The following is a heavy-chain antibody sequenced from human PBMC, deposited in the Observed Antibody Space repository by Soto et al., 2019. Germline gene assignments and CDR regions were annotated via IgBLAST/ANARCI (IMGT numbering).Heavy chain of an antibody. CDR1: GFNFNTDS. Sequence: GGSLRLSCVASGFNFNTDSMHWVRQAPGEGLVWISRINTDGTSTNYADSVRGRFTFSRDNAKNTLYLQMNSLRADDTAVYYCARPMSGMDVWGQGTTVTVSS. CDR2: INTDGTST. CDR3: ARPMSGMDV. J-gene: IGHJ6*02. V-gene: IGHV3-74*01.